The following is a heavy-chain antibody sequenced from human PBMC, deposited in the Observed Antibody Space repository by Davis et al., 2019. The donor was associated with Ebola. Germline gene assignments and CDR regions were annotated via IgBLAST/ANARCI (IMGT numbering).Heavy chain of an antibody. V-gene: IGHV3-23*01. Sequence: GGSLRLSCAASGFIFSNFAMSWVRQPPGKGLEWVSGIGGDGVATYDIDSVKGRFTISRDNAKNSLYLQMNSLRAEDTAVYYCAREGLYYFDYWGQGTLVTVSS. CDR2: IGGDGVAT. CDR3: AREGLYYFDY. J-gene: IGHJ4*02. CDR1: GFIFSNFA. D-gene: IGHD4/OR15-4a*01.